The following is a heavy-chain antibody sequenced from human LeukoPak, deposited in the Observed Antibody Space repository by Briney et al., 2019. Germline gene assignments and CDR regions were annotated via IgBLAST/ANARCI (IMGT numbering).Heavy chain of an antibody. Sequence: GSLRLSCAASGFTFSSYSMNWVRQAPGKGLEWVSSISVSSSYIYYAGSVKGRFTISRDNAKNSLYLQMNSLRAEDTALYYCARDGNLGYCSGGSCEPFDYWGQGTLVTVSS. D-gene: IGHD2-15*01. CDR3: ARDGNLGYCSGGSCEPFDY. J-gene: IGHJ4*02. V-gene: IGHV3-21*01. CDR1: GFTFSSYS. CDR2: ISVSSSYI.